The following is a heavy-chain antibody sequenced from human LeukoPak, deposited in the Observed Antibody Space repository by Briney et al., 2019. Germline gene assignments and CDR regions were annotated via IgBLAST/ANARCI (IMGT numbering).Heavy chain of an antibody. CDR3: ARVPYYGGNSDYFDY. CDR1: GGSISGHY. Sequence: PSETLSLTCTVSGGSISGHYWSWIRQPPGKGLEWIGYIYYSGSTNYNPSLKSRVTISVDTSKNQFSLKLSSVTAADTAVYYCARVPYYGGNSDYFDYWGQGTLVTVSS. V-gene: IGHV4-59*11. CDR2: IYYSGST. J-gene: IGHJ4*02. D-gene: IGHD4-23*01.